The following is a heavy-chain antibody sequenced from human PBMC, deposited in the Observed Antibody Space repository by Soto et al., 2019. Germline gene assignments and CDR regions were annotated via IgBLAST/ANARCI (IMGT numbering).Heavy chain of an antibody. J-gene: IGHJ6*03. CDR1: GGSISSFD. Sequence: SETLSLTCSVSGGSISSFDWSWIRQPPGKGLEWIGYVYYTGSTSYNPSLKRRVTFSADSSRGQFSLRLSSVTAADTAVYYCARTTVTTRGYYYYYYMDVWGKGTTVTVSS. CDR2: VYYTGST. V-gene: IGHV4-59*01. D-gene: IGHD4-17*01. CDR3: ARTTVTTRGYYYYYYMDV.